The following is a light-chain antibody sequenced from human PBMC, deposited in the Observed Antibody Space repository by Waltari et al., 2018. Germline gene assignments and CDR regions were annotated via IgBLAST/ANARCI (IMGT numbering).Light chain of an antibody. J-gene: IGKJ2*01. Sequence: DIVMTQSPLSLPVTPGEPASISCRSTQSLLHSNGYKYLDRYLQKPGQSPQLLIYLGSSRASGGPARFSGSGSGTDFTLKNSRVEAEDLGVYYCMQALQTPRTFGQGTKLDIK. CDR3: MQALQTPRT. CDR2: LGS. CDR1: QSLLHSNGYKY. V-gene: IGKV2-28*01.